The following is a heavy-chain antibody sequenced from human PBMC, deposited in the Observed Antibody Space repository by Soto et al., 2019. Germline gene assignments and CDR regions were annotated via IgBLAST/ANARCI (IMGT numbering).Heavy chain of an antibody. CDR3: ARERGLLWFGELLPNRYGMDV. CDR1: GGSISSTNYY. CDR2: IYYSGST. D-gene: IGHD3-10*01. J-gene: IGHJ6*02. Sequence: PSETLSLTCTVSGGSISSTNYYWGWTRQPPGKGLEWIGSIYYSGSTYYNPSLKSRVTMSVDTSKNQFSLKLSSVTAADTAVYYCARERGLLWFGELLPNRYGMDVWGQGTTVTVSS. V-gene: IGHV4-39*02.